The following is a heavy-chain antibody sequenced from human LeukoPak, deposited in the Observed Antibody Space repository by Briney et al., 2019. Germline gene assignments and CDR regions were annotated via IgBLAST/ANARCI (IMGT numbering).Heavy chain of an antibody. CDR1: GGTFSSYA. V-gene: IGHV1-69*13. D-gene: IGHD3-16*01. CDR2: IIPIFGTA. J-gene: IGHJ6*03. CDR3: ARVFWDYAYYYYMDV. Sequence: SVKVSCKASGGTFSSYAISWVRQAPGQGLEWMGRIIPIFGTANYAQKFQGRVTITADESTSTAYMELSSLRSEDTAVYYCARVFWDYAYYYYMDVWGKGTTVTVSS.